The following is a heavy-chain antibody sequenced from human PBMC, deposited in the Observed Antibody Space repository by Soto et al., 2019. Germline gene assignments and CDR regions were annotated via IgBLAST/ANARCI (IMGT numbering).Heavy chain of an antibody. CDR1: GYTFTDYS. CDR2: INTHNGHT. CDR3: ARTHTWAY. D-gene: IGHD2-2*02. J-gene: IGHJ4*02. Sequence: ASVKVSCKTSGYTFTDYSMNWVRQAPGQRLEWMGWINTHNGHTQYSPRFDDRVTMNTDPSTSTAYMQLKGLRSDDTAVYHCARTHTWAYWGQGTLVTVSS. V-gene: IGHV1-18*04.